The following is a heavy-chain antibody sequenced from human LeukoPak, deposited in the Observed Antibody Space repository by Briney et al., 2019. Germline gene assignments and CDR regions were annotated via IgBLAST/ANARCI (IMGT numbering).Heavy chain of an antibody. CDR1: GYSISSGYY. V-gene: IGHV4-38-2*02. CDR2: IYHSGST. D-gene: IGHD3-22*01. Sequence: KPSETLSLTCTVSGYSISSGYYWGWIRQPPGKGLEWIGSIYHSGSTYYNPSLKSRVTISVDTSKNQFSLKLSSVTAADTAVYYCARLSSGYLLDYWGQGTLVTVSS. CDR3: ARLSSGYLLDY. J-gene: IGHJ4*02.